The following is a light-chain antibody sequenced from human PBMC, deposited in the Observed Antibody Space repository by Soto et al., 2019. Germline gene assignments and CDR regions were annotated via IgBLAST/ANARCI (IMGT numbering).Light chain of an antibody. J-gene: IGLJ2*01. CDR3: NSYTSSSTLA. V-gene: IGLV2-14*01. Sequence: QSALTQPASVSESPGQSVTISCTGTSSDVGGYDYVSWYQQHPGKAPQLLIYDVSIRPSGVSDRFSGSKSGNTASLTISGLQAEDEAEYYCNSYTSSSTLAFGGGTKLTVL. CDR1: SSDVGGYDY. CDR2: DVS.